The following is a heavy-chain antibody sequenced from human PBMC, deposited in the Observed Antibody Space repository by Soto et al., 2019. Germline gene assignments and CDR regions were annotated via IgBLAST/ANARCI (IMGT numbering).Heavy chain of an antibody. V-gene: IGHV1-18*01. CDR2: INGYNGKA. D-gene: IGHD3-16*01. CDR3: VRWDGFFGAGGVD. J-gene: IGHJ4*02. CDR1: GYIFTKYY. Sequence: QVPLVQSVTELRKPGASGKLSCKASGYIFTKYYIAWVRQAPGHGLEWMGMINGYNGKANYGQDFRGRVIMTTDTSTNTAYMDLRSLTSDDTGVYYCVRWDGFFGAGGVDWGQGTLVTVSS.